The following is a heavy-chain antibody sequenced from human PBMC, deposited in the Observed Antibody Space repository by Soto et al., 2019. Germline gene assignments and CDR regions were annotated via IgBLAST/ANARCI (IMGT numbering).Heavy chain of an antibody. J-gene: IGHJ5*02. CDR3: AKEAEDIVISWLDP. CDR2: ISGSGGAT. D-gene: IGHD2-15*01. CDR1: GFSFSSYA. V-gene: IGHV3-23*01. Sequence: AGGSLRLSCAASGFSFSSYAMSWVRQAPGKGLEWVSTISGSGGATYYADSVKGRFTISRDNSKNTVYVQMNSLRAEDTAVYYCAKEAEDIVISWLDPWGQGTLVTVS.